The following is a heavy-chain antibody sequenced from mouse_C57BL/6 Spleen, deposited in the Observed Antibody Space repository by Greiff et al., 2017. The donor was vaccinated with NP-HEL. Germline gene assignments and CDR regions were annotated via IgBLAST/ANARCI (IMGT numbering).Heavy chain of an antibody. J-gene: IGHJ2*01. CDR2: INPNNGGT. Sequence: VQLQQSGPELVKPGASVKISCKASGYTFTDYYMNWVKQSHGKSLEWIGDINPNNGGTSYNQKFKGKATLTVDKSSSTAYMALRSLTSEDSAVYYCARGDDYDGYYFDYWGQGTTLTVSS. CDR1: GYTFTDYY. V-gene: IGHV1-26*01. D-gene: IGHD2-4*01. CDR3: ARGDDYDGYYFDY.